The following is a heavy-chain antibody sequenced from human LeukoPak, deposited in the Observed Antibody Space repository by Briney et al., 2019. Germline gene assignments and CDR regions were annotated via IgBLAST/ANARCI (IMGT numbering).Heavy chain of an antibody. CDR1: GGSINSSSYY. D-gene: IGHD3-10*01. J-gene: IGHJ4*02. CDR2: IYHSGYT. CDR3: ARSSMFRGVTVDY. V-gene: IGHV4-39*01. Sequence: SETLSLTCTVSGGSINSSSYYWGWIRQPPGEALEWIGSIYHSGYTYYNPSLKSRVTISVDTSTSQFSLKLSSVTAADTAVYYCARSSMFRGVTVDYWGQGTLVTVSS.